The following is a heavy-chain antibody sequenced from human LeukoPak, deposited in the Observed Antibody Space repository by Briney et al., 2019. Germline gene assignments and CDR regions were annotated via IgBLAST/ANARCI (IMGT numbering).Heavy chain of an antibody. J-gene: IGHJ4*02. D-gene: IGHD1-26*01. V-gene: IGHV1-8*01. CDR1: GYTFTGYD. Sequence: ASVRVSCKASGYTFTGYDINWVRQATGQGLEWMGWMNPNTGDTGYAQKFQGRVTMTRNSSIDTAYMELSGLRSEDTAVYYCARGSLSGSSRDYWGQGTLLTVSS. CDR3: ARGSLSGSSRDY. CDR2: MNPNTGDT.